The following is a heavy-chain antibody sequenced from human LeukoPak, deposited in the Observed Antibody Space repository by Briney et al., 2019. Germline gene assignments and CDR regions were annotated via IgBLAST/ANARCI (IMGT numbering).Heavy chain of an antibody. Sequence: GESLKISCKGSGYSFTNYWIGWVRQMAGKGLEWMGIIYPGDSDTRYSPSFQGQVTISADKSISTAYLQWSSLKASDTAMYYCARPLRWLQNDAFDIWGQGTMVTVSS. J-gene: IGHJ3*02. CDR2: IYPGDSDT. V-gene: IGHV5-51*01. CDR3: ARPLRWLQNDAFDI. D-gene: IGHD5-24*01. CDR1: GYSFTNYW.